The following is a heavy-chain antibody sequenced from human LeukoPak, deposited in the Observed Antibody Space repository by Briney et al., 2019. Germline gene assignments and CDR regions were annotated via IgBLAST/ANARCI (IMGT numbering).Heavy chain of an antibody. Sequence: PSETLSLTCTVSGGSISSYYWSWIRQPPGKGLEWIGCIYYSGTTNYNPSLKSRVTILGDTSKNQLSLKLNPVTAADTAVYYCARSTPVTNWFDPWGQRTLVTVSS. CDR3: ARSTPVTNWFDP. D-gene: IGHD4-11*01. CDR1: GGSISSYY. V-gene: IGHV4-59*01. J-gene: IGHJ5*02. CDR2: IYYSGTT.